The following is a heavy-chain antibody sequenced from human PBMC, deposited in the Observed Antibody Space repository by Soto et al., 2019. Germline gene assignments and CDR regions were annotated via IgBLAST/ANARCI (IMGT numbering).Heavy chain of an antibody. D-gene: IGHD3-22*01. V-gene: IGHV1-2*02. Sequence: WASVKVSCKASGYTFTSYAMHWVRQAPGQGLEWMGWINPNSGGTNYAQKFQGRVTMTRDTSISTAYMELSRLRSDDTAVYYCARLNGGPSVYYDSSGYLGPFDYWGQGTLVTVSS. CDR1: GYTFTSYA. CDR2: INPNSGGT. CDR3: ARLNGGPSVYYDSSGYLGPFDY. J-gene: IGHJ4*02.